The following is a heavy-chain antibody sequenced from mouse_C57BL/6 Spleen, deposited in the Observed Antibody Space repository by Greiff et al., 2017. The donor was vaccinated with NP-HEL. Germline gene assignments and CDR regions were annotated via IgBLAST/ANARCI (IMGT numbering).Heavy chain of an antibody. J-gene: IGHJ4*01. CDR2: ISSGGSYT. D-gene: IGHD3-2*02. CDR3: AGSSGDSAMDY. Sequence: EVQRVESGGDLVKPGGSLKLSCAASGFTFSSYGMSWVRQTPDKRLEWVATISSGGSYTYYPDSVKGRFTISRDNAKNTLYLQMSSLKSEDTAMYYCAGSSGDSAMDYWGQGTSVTVSS. CDR1: GFTFSSYG. V-gene: IGHV5-6*01.